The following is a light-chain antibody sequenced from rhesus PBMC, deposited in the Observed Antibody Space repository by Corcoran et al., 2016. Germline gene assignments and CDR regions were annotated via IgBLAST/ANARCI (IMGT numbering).Light chain of an antibody. CDR1: SSDIGHYNY. J-gene: IGLJ6*01. Sequence: QSTPIQSPSVSGSLGQSVNISCTGTSSDIGHYNYVSWYRQQPGTTTKLLIYEVNLRPSGVCDRFSCSKSGNTASLTISGLQAEDYGDYYCCSYEASDIFVFGIGTKLTVL. CDR2: EVN. CDR3: CSYEASDIFV. V-gene: IGLV2-11*01.